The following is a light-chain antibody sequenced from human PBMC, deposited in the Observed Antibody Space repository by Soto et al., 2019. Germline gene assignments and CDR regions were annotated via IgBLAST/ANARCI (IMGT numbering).Light chain of an antibody. CDR3: QQRSNWPPT. J-gene: IGKJ5*01. CDR2: DAS. Sequence: ELVLTQSPATLSLSPGARATLSCRASQSVSSYLAWYQQKPGQAPRLLIYDASNRATDSPARFSGSGSGTDFTLTISSLEPEDFAVYYCQQRSNWPPTFGQGTRLEIK. V-gene: IGKV3-11*01. CDR1: QSVSSY.